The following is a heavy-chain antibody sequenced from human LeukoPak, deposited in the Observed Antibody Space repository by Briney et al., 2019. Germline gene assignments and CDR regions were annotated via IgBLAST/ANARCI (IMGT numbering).Heavy chain of an antibody. Sequence: SETLSLTCTVSGGSISSSSYYWGWIRQPPGKGLEWIGSIYYSGSTYYNPSLKSRVTISVDTSKNQFSLKLSSVTAADTAVYYCARPITIFGGDDAFDIWGQGTMVTVSS. D-gene: IGHD3-3*01. CDR3: ARPITIFGGDDAFDI. V-gene: IGHV4-39*01. CDR1: GGSISSSSYY. CDR2: IYYSGST. J-gene: IGHJ3*02.